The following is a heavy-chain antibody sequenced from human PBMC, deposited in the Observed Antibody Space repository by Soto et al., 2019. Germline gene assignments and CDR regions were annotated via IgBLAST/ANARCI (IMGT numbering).Heavy chain of an antibody. V-gene: IGHV4-59*01. J-gene: IGHJ4*02. CDR3: ARDQGGGWYTSSR. CDR1: GGSISSYY. CDR2: IYYSGST. Sequence: SETLSLTCTVSGGSISSYYWSWIRQPPGKGLEWIGYIYYSGSTNYNPSLKSRVTISVDTSKNQFSLKLSPVTAADTAVYYCARDQGGGWYTSSRWRQGTLVTVSS. D-gene: IGHD6-19*01.